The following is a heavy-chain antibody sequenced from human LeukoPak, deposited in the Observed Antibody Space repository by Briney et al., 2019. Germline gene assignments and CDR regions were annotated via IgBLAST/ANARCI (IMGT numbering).Heavy chain of an antibody. CDR1: RGPPFGYY. V-gene: IGHV4-4*07. D-gene: IGHD3-22*01. J-gene: IGHJ6*03. CDR3: ARSKFYDSTGYSPGHYMDV. CDR2: LYPGVGT. Sequence: SGTLSLTCTVSRGPPFGYYWSWSRQTAGKGLEWIGRLYPGVGTDYNPSLKSRVTMSVHTSKKQSALKLSAVTAADTAVYYCARSKFYDSTGYSPGHYMDVWGKGTTVTVSS.